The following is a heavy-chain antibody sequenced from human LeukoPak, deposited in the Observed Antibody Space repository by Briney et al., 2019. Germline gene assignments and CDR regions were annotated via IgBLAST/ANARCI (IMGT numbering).Heavy chain of an antibody. Sequence: GASVKVSCKASGGTFSSYAISWVRQAPGQGLEWMGGIIPIFGTANYAQKFQGGVTITADESTSTAYMELSSLRSEDTAVYYCARDRASLTFYYFDYWGQGTLVTVSS. CDR3: ARDRASLTFYYFDY. V-gene: IGHV1-69*13. D-gene: IGHD3-10*01. CDR2: IIPIFGTA. J-gene: IGHJ4*02. CDR1: GGTFSSYA.